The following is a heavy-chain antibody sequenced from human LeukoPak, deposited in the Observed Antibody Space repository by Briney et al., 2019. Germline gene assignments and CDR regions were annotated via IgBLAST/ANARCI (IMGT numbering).Heavy chain of an antibody. J-gene: IGHJ3*02. CDR3: AKDDGGNLPTAFYI. CDR2: ISGNGGST. D-gene: IGHD4-23*01. Sequence: GGSLRLSCAASGFTFSTYVMSWVRQAPGKGLERVSAISGNGGSTNYAEFVTGRFTISRDNSKNTLYLQMNGLRAEDTAVYYCAKDDGGNLPTAFYIWGQGTTVTVSS. V-gene: IGHV3-23*01. CDR1: GFTFSTYV.